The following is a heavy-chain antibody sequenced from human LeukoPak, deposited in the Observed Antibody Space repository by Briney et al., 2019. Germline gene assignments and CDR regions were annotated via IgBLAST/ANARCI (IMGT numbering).Heavy chain of an antibody. D-gene: IGHD2-15*01. J-gene: IGHJ4*02. CDR1: GGSFSGYY. V-gene: IGHV4-34*01. CDR2: INHSGST. Sequence: SETLSLTCAVYGGSFSGYYWSWIRQPPGKGLEWIGEINHSGSTNYNPSLKSRVTISVDTSKNQFSLKLSSVTAADTAVYYCARDLEDCSGGSCYTQFDYWGQGTLVTVSS. CDR3: ARDLEDCSGGSCYTQFDY.